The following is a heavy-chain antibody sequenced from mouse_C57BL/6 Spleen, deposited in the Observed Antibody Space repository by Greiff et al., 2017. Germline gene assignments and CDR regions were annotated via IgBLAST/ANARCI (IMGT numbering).Heavy chain of an antibody. CDR1: GYTFTSYW. D-gene: IGHD2-3*01. Sequence: VQLQQPGAELVKPGASVKLSCKASGYTFTSYWMHWVKQRPGQGLEWIGMIHPNSGSTNYNEKFKSKATLTVDKSSSTAYMQLRSLTSEDSAVYYCAPIYDGYRYWYFDVWGTGTTVTVSS. CDR3: APIYDGYRYWYFDV. J-gene: IGHJ1*03. V-gene: IGHV1-64*01. CDR2: IHPNSGST.